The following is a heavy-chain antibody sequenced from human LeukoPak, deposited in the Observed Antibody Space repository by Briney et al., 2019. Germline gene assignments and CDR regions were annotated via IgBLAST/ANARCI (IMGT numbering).Heavy chain of an antibody. CDR3: ARARCTIFGVPYGMDV. D-gene: IGHD3-3*01. Sequence: GGSLRLSCAASGFTFSSYWMSWVRQAPGKGLEWVANIKQDGSEKYYVDSVKGRFTISRDNAKNSLYLQMNSLRAEDTAVYYCARARCTIFGVPYGMDVWGQGTTVTVSS. V-gene: IGHV3-7*01. CDR1: GFTFSSYW. J-gene: IGHJ6*02. CDR2: IKQDGSEK.